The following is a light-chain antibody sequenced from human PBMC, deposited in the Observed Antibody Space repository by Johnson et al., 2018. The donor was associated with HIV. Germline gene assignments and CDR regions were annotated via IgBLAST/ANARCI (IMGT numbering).Light chain of an antibody. CDR3: GTWDSSLSAGEV. CDR2: DNN. CDR1: ISNIENNY. J-gene: IGLJ1*01. V-gene: IGLV1-51*01. Sequence: QSVLTQPPSVSAAPGQKVTISCSGSISNIENNYVSWYQQVPGTAPKLLIYDNNKRPSGIPDRFSGSKSGTSATLGITGLQTGDEADYYCGTWDSSLSAGEVFRTGTKVTVL.